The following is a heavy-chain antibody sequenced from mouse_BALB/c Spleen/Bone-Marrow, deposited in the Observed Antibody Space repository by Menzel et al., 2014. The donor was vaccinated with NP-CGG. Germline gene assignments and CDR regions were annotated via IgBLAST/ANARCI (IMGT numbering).Heavy chain of an antibody. Sequence: EVKLMESGPELVKPGASVKMSCKASGYTFSSYGMNWVKQKPGQGLEWIGYINPYNDGTKLNEKFKGKATLTSDKSSSTAYMELSSLTSEDSAVYYCARSPSYGNYVDYWGQGTSVTVSS. J-gene: IGHJ4*01. D-gene: IGHD2-10*02. CDR3: ARSPSYGNYVDY. V-gene: IGHV1-14*01. CDR1: GYTFSSYG. CDR2: INPYNDGT.